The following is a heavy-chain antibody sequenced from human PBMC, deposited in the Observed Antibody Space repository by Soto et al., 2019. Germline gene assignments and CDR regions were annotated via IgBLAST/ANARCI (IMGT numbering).Heavy chain of an antibody. J-gene: IGHJ4*02. CDR3: ARDAGSYLDY. V-gene: IGHV1-69*08. Sequence: QVQLVQSGAEVKKPGSSVKVSCKASGGTFSSYTISWVRQAPGQGLERMGRIIPILGIANYAQKFQGRVTITADKSTSTAYMELSSLRSEDTAVYYCARDAGSYLDYWGQGTLVTVSS. CDR2: IIPILGIA. CDR1: GGTFSSYT.